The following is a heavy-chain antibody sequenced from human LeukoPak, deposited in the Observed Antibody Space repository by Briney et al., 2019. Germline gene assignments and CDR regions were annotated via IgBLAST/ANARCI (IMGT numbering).Heavy chain of an antibody. J-gene: IGHJ3*02. D-gene: IGHD3-10*01. V-gene: IGHV4-4*07. CDR1: GGSIRSYY. CDR2: IYTSGST. CDR3: ARDPGSYGSGSRNAFDI. Sequence: SETLSLTCIVSGGSIRSYYWNWIRQPAGKGLEWIGRIYTSGSTNYNPSLKSRVTMSVDTSKNQFSLKLSSVTAADTAVYYCARDPGSYGSGSRNAFDIWGQGTMVTVSS.